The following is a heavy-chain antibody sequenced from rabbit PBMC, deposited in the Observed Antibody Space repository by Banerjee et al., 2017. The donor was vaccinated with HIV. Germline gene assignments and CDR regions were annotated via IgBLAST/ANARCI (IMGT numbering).Heavy chain of an antibody. CDR2: IYADGSGYT. V-gene: IGHV1S40*01. CDR1: GFTLSSYW. CDR3: ARVNAGSSGYPYYFNL. J-gene: IGHJ4*01. Sequence: QSLEESGGDLVKPGASLTLTCTASGFTLSSYWMCWVRQAPGKGLEWIACIYADGSGYTYYASWAKGRFTISKTSSTTVTLQMTSLTAADTATYFCARVNAGSSGYPYYFNLWGQGTLVTVS. D-gene: IGHD1-1*01.